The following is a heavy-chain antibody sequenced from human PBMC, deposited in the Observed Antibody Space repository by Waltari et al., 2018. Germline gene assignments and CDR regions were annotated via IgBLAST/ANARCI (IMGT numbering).Heavy chain of an antibody. Sequence: EVQLLESGGGLVQPGGSLRLSCAASGFTFSSYAMSWVRQAPGKGLEWVAAISGSGGSTYYADSVKGRFTISRDNSKNTLYLQMNSLRAEDTAVYYCAKAGQLVRSPFDYWGQGTLVTVSS. CDR3: AKAGQLVRSPFDY. D-gene: IGHD6-6*01. CDR1: GFTFSSYA. J-gene: IGHJ4*02. CDR2: ISGSGGST. V-gene: IGHV3-23*01.